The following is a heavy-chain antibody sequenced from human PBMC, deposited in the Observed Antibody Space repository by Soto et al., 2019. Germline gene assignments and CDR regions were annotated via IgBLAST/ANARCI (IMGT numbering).Heavy chain of an antibody. CDR3: VLIAILGGDVFDP. CDR1: GFTFSSYA. V-gene: IGHV3-30-3*01. J-gene: IGHJ5*02. Sequence: QVQLVESGGGVVQPGRSLRLSCAASGFTFSSYAMHWVRQAPGKGLEWVAVISYDGSNKYYADSVKGRFTISRDNSKNTLYLKMTSLKAEDTALYYCVLIAILGGDVFDPWGQGTLVTVSS. D-gene: IGHD2-21*02. CDR2: ISYDGSNK.